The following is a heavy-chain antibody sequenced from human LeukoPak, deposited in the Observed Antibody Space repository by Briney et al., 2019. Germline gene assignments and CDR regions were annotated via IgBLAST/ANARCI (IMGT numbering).Heavy chain of an antibody. CDR3: ARDKWEPRYAFDI. J-gene: IGHJ3*02. CDR2: IYYSGST. V-gene: IGHV4-39*07. Sequence: SETLSLTCTVSGGSISSSSYYWGWIRQPPGKGLEWIGNIYYSGSTYYNPSLKSRVTISVDKSKTQFSLKLSSVTAADTAVYYCARDKWEPRYAFDIWGQGTMVTVSS. CDR1: GGSISSSSYY. D-gene: IGHD1-26*01.